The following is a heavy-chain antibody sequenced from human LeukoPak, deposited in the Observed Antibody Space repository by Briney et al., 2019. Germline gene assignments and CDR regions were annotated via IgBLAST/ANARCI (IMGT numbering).Heavy chain of an antibody. Sequence: SETLSLTCTVSGGSISSSSYYWGWIRQPPGKGLEWIGSIYYSGSTYYNPSLKSRVTISVDTSKNQFSLKLSSVSAADTAVYYFAVTYCGGDCYSLSFDIWGQGTMVTVSS. CDR2: IYYSGST. V-gene: IGHV4-39*01. CDR3: AVTYCGGDCYSLSFDI. CDR1: GGSISSSSYY. D-gene: IGHD2-21*02. J-gene: IGHJ3*02.